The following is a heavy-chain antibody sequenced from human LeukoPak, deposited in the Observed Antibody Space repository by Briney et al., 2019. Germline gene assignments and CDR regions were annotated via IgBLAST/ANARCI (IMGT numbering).Heavy chain of an antibody. CDR2: IIPILGIA. D-gene: IGHD4-23*01. CDR3: AREVESTTVVTIDY. J-gene: IGHJ4*02. Sequence: GASAKVSCKASGGTFSSYAISWVRQAPGQGLEWMGRIIPILGIANYAQKFQGRVTITADKSTSTAYMELSSLRSEDTAVYYCAREVESTTVVTIDYWGQGTLVTVSS. CDR1: GGTFSSYA. V-gene: IGHV1-69*04.